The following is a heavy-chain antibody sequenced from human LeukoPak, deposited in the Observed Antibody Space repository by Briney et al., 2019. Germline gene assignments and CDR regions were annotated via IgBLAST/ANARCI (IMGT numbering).Heavy chain of an antibody. CDR2: ISGSGGST. Sequence: GGSLSLSCAASGFTFSSYAMSWVRQAPGKGLEWVSAISGSGGSTYYADSVKGRFTISRDNSKNTLYLQMNSLRAEDTAVYYCAKGRDPNRTGTTGDCATRDYWGQGTLVTVSS. D-gene: IGHD1-7*01. V-gene: IGHV3-23*01. CDR3: AKGRDPNRTGTTGDCATRDY. CDR1: GFTFSSYA. J-gene: IGHJ4*02.